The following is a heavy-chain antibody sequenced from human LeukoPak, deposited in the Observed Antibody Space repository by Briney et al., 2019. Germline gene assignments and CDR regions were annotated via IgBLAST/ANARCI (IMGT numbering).Heavy chain of an antibody. V-gene: IGHV3-30*02. D-gene: IGHD3-16*01. Sequence: GGSLRLSCAASGFTFSSYAMHWVRQAPGKGLEGGAFIRYDGGNKYYADSVKGRFTISRDNSKATLYLQMHSLSAHDTAVYYCAKGSGGSYFDYWGQGTLVTVSS. CDR1: GFTFSSYA. CDR3: AKGSGGSYFDY. J-gene: IGHJ4*02. CDR2: IRYDGGNK.